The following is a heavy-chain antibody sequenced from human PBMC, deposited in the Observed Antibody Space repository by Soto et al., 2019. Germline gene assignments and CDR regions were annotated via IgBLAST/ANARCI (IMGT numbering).Heavy chain of an antibody. CDR2: INDDGSAT. D-gene: IGHD3-10*01. Sequence: EVQLVESGGGLVQPGGSLRLSCAASGLTFSGGWMHWVRQAPGKGLVWVSRINDDGSATSYADFVKGRFTISRDNAKDTLFLQMNGLRAEDTAVYYCARGIFGSGTANDYWGQGTLVTVSS. V-gene: IGHV3-74*01. J-gene: IGHJ4*02. CDR3: ARGIFGSGTANDY. CDR1: GLTFSGGW.